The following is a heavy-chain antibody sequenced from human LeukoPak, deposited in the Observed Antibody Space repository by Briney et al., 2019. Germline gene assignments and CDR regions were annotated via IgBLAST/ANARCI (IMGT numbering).Heavy chain of an antibody. J-gene: IGHJ4*02. CDR3: ARVSIAARLGAADY. Sequence: GGSLRLSWAASGFTVSSNYMSWVRHEPRKGREWLSLIYSGGSTCYADSVKGRFTIARDNAKNSLYLQMNSLRAEDTAVYYCARVSIAARLGAADYWGQGTLVTVSS. V-gene: IGHV3-66*01. D-gene: IGHD6-6*01. CDR2: IYSGGST. CDR1: GFTVSSNY.